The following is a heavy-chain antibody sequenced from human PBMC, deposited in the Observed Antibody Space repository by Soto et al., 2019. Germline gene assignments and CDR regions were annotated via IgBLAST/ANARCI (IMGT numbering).Heavy chain of an antibody. CDR2: INHTGST. V-gene: IGHV4-34*02. D-gene: IGHD3-3*01. Sequence: QVQLQQWGAGLPKPSETLSLTCAVYGAPFSGYYWTWIRQPPGKGLEWIGEINHTGSTKYNPSLKSRVTLSLDTSTNPFSLRRRSGTAADTAVCYCARGREIFGAVTPFEYWGRGTQVAVSS. CDR3: ARGREIFGAVTPFEY. CDR1: GAPFSGYY. J-gene: IGHJ4*02.